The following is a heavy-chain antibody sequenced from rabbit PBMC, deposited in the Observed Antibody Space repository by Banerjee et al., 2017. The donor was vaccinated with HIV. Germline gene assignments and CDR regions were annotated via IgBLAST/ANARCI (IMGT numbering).Heavy chain of an antibody. CDR3: ARVGYAGYAYSAGMGL. CDR2: INTSSGNT. Sequence: QEQLEESGGDLVKPGRSLTLTRTASGFSFSDKYVMCWVRQAPGKGLEWIACINTSSGNTVYANWAKGRFTISKTSSTTVTLQMTSLTAADTATYFCARVGYAGYAYSAGMGLWGPGTLVTVS. J-gene: IGHJ4*01. CDR1: GFSFSDKYV. V-gene: IGHV1S45*01. D-gene: IGHD6-1*01.